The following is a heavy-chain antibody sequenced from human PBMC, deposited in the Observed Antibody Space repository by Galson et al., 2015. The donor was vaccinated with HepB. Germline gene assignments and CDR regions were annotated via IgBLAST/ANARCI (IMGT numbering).Heavy chain of an antibody. CDR3: ARDVGGSAFFDC. V-gene: IGHV3-23*01. CDR2: ISGDADNT. J-gene: IGHJ4*02. Sequence: SLRLSCAASGFSFTEYGMSWVRQAPGEGLEWVSTISGDADNTLYADTVKGRFTISRDNSKSALYLQMNSLRVEDTALYYCARDVGGSAFFDCWGQGTLVTVSS. CDR1: GFSFTEYG. D-gene: IGHD4-23*01.